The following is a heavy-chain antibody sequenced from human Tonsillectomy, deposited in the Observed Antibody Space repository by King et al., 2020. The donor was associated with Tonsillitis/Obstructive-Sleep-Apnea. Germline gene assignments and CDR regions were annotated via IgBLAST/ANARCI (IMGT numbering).Heavy chain of an antibody. CDR2: ISAYNGDT. D-gene: IGHD3-22*01. J-gene: IGHJ4*02. CDR3: ARVNYDSSGYYEGFDY. CDR1: GYTFTSYG. V-gene: IGHV1-18*01. Sequence: QLVQSGAEVKKPGASVKVSCKASGYTFTSYGISWVRQAPGQGLEWMGWISAYNGDTNYAQNLQGRVTMTTDTSTSTAYIELGSLRSDDTALYYCARVNYDSSGYYEGFDYWGQGTLVTVSS.